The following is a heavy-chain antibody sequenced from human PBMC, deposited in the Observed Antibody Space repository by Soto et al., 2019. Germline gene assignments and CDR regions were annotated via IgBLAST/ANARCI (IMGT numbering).Heavy chain of an antibody. CDR3: ARRERSYFDY. CDR1: GFTFSTYD. J-gene: IGHJ4*02. CDR2: IWYDASNK. Sequence: QVQLVESVGGVVQPGRSLRLSCAASGFTFSTYDLHWVRQAPGKGLEWVAIIWYDASNKYYVDSVKGRFTISRDNSPNTLYLEMNSLRAEDTAVYYCARRERSYFDYWGQGTLVTVSS. V-gene: IGHV3-33*01.